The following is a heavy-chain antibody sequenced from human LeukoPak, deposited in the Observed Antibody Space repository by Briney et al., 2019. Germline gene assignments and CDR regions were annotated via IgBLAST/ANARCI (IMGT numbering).Heavy chain of an antibody. V-gene: IGHV1-2*02. Sequence: ASVKVSCKASGYTFTGYYMHWVRQAPGQGLEWMGWINPNSGGTNYAQKFQGRVTMTRDTSISTAYMELSRLRSDDTAVYYCARDGAGVGYWYFDLWGRGTLVTVSS. CDR1: GYTFTGYY. CDR2: INPNSGGT. D-gene: IGHD1-26*01. CDR3: ARDGAGVGYWYFDL. J-gene: IGHJ2*01.